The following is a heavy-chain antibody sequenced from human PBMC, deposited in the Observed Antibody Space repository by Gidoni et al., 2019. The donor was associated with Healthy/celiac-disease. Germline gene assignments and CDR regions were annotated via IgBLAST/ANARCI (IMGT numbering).Heavy chain of an antibody. Sequence: QVQLQQWGAGLLKTSETLSLTSAVYGGSFSGYYWSWIRQPPGKGLEWIGEINHSGSTNYNPSLKSRVTISVDTSKNQFSLKLSSVTAADTAVYYCARGSNPASHSNYFDYWGQGTLVTVSS. J-gene: IGHJ4*02. CDR1: GGSFSGYY. D-gene: IGHD2-15*01. CDR2: INHSGST. CDR3: ARGSNPASHSNYFDY. V-gene: IGHV4-34*01.